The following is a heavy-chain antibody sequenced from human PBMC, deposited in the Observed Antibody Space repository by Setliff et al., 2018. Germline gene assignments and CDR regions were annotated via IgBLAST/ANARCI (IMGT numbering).Heavy chain of an antibody. CDR2: IKQDGSEK. V-gene: IGHV3-7*03. CDR3: AKDSSGWPHSLISYFQH. CDR1: GFTFSSYW. J-gene: IGHJ1*01. D-gene: IGHD6-19*01. Sequence: PGGSLRLSCAASGFTFSSYWMSWVRQAPGKGLEWVANIKQDGSEKYYVDSVKGRFTISRDNAKNMLHLQMISLRAEDTAVYYCAKDSSGWPHSLISYFQHWGQGTLVTVSS.